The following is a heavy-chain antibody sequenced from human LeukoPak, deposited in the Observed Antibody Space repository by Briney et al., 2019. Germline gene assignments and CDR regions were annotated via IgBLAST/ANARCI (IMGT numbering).Heavy chain of an antibody. CDR1: GGSISSSSYY. D-gene: IGHD3-22*01. V-gene: IGHV4-39*07. CDR2: IYYSGST. CDR3: ASSYYDSSGYVN. J-gene: IGHJ4*02. Sequence: SETLSLTCTVSGGSISSSSYYWGWIRQPPGKGLEWIGSIYYSGSTYYNPSPKSRVTISVDTSKNQFSLKLSSVTAADTAVYYCASSYYDSSGYVNWGQGTLVTVSS.